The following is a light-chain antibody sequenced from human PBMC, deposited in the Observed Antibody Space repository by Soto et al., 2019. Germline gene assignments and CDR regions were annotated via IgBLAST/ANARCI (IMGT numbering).Light chain of an antibody. CDR1: SSDVGGCKF. CDR3: SSCGGGSNPYV. CDR2: EVS. J-gene: IGLJ1*01. Sequence: QSALTQPPSASGSPGQSVIISCSGTSSDVGGCKFVSWYQQYPGKAPKLIIYEVSKRPSGVPDRFSGSKSGNTASLTVSGLQAEDEADYYCSSCGGGSNPYVFGTGTKLTVL. V-gene: IGLV2-8*01.